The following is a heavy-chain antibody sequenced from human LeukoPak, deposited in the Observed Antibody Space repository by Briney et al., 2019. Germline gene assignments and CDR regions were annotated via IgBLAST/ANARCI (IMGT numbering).Heavy chain of an antibody. CDR1: GGSIGSDNYY. V-gene: IGHV4-39*07. J-gene: IGHJ6*02. CDR3: ASHYSGSSNYYYGMDV. D-gene: IGHD1-26*01. CDR2: IFYTGTT. Sequence: PSETLSLTCTVSGGSIGSDNYYWDWIRQPPGKGLEFIAGIFYTGTTYYNPSLKSRVTISVDRSKNQFSLKLSSVTAADTAVYYCASHYSGSSNYYYGMDVWGQGTTVTVSS.